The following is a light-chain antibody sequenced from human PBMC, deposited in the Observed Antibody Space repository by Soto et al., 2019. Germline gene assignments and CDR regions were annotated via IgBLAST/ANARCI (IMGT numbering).Light chain of an antibody. Sequence: DIQMTQSPSTLSASVGDTVTITCRASESIDNWLAWYQWKPGKAPKLLIFAASTLVRGVPSRFSGSGSGTEFTLTISSLQPDDFATYYCQHYSSNSGTFGPGTKVDIK. CDR3: QHYSSNSGT. CDR1: ESIDNW. CDR2: AAS. J-gene: IGKJ1*01. V-gene: IGKV1-5*01.